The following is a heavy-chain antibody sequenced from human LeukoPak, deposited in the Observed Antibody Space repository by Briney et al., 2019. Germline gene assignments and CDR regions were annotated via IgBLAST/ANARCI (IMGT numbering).Heavy chain of an antibody. V-gene: IGHV3-30*18. CDR2: ISYDGSNK. J-gene: IGHJ4*02. D-gene: IGHD6-6*01. Sequence: GGSLRLSCAASGFTFSSYGMHWVCQAPGKGLEWVAVISYDGSNKYYADSVKGRFTISRGNSKNTLYLQMNSLRAEDTAVYYCAKDYSSSSTDYWGQGTLVTVSS. CDR3: AKDYSSSSTDY. CDR1: GFTFSSYG.